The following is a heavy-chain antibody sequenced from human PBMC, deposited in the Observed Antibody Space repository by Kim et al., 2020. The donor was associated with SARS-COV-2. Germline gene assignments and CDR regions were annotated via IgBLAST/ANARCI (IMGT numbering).Heavy chain of an antibody. J-gene: IGHJ3*01. CDR3: ARVYGSGSYPTEP. V-gene: IGHV1-69*01. Sequence: YAQKFQGRVTITADESTSTAYMELSSLRSEDTAVYYCARVYGSGSYPTEPWGQGTMVTVSS. D-gene: IGHD3-10*01.